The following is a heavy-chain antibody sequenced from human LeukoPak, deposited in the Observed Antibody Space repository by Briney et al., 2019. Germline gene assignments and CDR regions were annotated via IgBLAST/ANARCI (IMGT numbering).Heavy chain of an antibody. CDR1: GYIFTGYY. Sequence: ASVKVSCKASGYIFTGYYMHWMRQAPGQGLEWMGWINPNSGGTNYAQKFQGRVTMTRDTSISTAYMELSRLRSDDTAVYYCASNTYGNYYYYMDVWGKGTTVTVSS. V-gene: IGHV1-2*02. CDR3: ASNTYGNYYYYMDV. J-gene: IGHJ6*03. CDR2: INPNSGGT. D-gene: IGHD1-14*01.